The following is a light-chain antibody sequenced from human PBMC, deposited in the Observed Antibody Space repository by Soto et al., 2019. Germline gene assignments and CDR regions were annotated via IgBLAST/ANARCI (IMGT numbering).Light chain of an antibody. CDR1: SSDVGAYNL. V-gene: IGLV2-14*01. CDR3: CSQRSSTSHV. Sequence: QSALTQPASVSGSPGQSITISCSGTSSDVGAYNLVSWYQQHPGRAPKLMIYAVSNRPSGVSNRFSGSKSGNTASLTISGLQAEDEADYYCCSQRSSTSHVFGTGTKVTVL. CDR2: AVS. J-gene: IGLJ1*01.